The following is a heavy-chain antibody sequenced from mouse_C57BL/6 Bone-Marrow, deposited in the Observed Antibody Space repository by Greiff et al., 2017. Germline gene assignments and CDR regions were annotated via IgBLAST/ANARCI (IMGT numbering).Heavy chain of an antibody. Sequence: VQLQQPEAELVMPGASVKLSCKASGYTFTSYWMHWVKQRPGQGLEWIGEIDPSDSYTNYNQKFKGKSTLTVDKSSSTAYMQLSSLTSEDSAVYYCARWGLGDYWGQGTTLTVSS. CDR2: IDPSDSYT. D-gene: IGHD4-1*01. V-gene: IGHV1-69*01. CDR1: GYTFTSYW. CDR3: ARWGLGDY. J-gene: IGHJ2*01.